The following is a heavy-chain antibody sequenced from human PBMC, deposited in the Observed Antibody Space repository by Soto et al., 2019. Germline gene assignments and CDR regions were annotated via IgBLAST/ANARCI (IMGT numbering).Heavy chain of an antibody. D-gene: IGHD3-22*01. J-gene: IGHJ5*02. V-gene: IGHV3-30-3*01. CDR1: VFTFSRYA. Sequence: WWSLRLSCSASVFTFSRYAMHWFRQAPGKGLEWVAVISYDGSNKYYADSVKGRFTISRDNSKNTLYLQMNSLRAEDTAVYYCARDHPGDYYDSSGYNWFDPWGQGTLVTVSS. CDR2: ISYDGSNK. CDR3: ARDHPGDYYDSSGYNWFDP.